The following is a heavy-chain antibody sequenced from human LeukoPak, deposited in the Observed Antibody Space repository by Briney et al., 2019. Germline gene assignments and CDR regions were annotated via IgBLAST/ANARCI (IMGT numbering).Heavy chain of an antibody. CDR3: ARDQPHRTTVTTRRDAFDI. V-gene: IGHV3-21*01. CDR2: ISSSSSYI. Sequence: PGGSLRLSCAASGFTFSSYSMNWVRQAPGKGLEWVSSISSSSSYIYYADSVKGRFTISRDNAKNSLYLQMNSLRAEDTAVYYCARDQPHRTTVTTRRDAFDIWGQGTMVTVSS. J-gene: IGHJ3*02. CDR1: GFTFSSYS. D-gene: IGHD4-17*01.